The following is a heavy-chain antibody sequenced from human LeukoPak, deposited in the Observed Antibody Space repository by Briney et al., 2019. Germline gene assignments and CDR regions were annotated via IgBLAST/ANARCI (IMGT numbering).Heavy chain of an antibody. V-gene: IGHV4-59*08. CDR2: IYYSGST. CDR1: GGSISSYY. J-gene: IGHJ6*04. Sequence: SETLSLTCTVSGGSISSYYWSWIRQPPGKGLEWIGYIYYSGSTNYNPSLKSRVTISVDTSKNQFSLKLSSVTAADTAVYYCARYRGTPLLWFGLDVWGKGTTVTVSS. D-gene: IGHD3-10*01. CDR3: ARYRGTPLLWFGLDV.